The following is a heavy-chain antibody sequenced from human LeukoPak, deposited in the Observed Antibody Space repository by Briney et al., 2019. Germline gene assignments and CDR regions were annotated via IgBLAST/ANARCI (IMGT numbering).Heavy chain of an antibody. CDR3: ARDRGTEVAGTWISSYFDY. J-gene: IGHJ4*02. D-gene: IGHD6-19*01. CDR1: GFTFRSYG. V-gene: IGHV3-33*01. Sequence: GGSLTLSCAVSGFTFRSYGMNWVRQAPGKGLEWVALIWSGGRTEYYADSVKGRFTISRDNSKNTLYLQMNSLRAEDTAVYTCARDRGTEVAGTWISSYFDYWGQGTLASVSS. CDR2: IWSGGRTE.